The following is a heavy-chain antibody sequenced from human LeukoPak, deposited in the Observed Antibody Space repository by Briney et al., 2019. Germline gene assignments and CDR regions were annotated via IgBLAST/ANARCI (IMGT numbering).Heavy chain of an antibody. V-gene: IGHV5-51*01. CDR2: IYPRHSKP. CDR1: GYLFTSYW. CDR3: ARPNYYYYYIDV. Sequence: GESLKISCKASGYLFTSYWIGGGRQLPGKGLEGMGFIYPRHSKPRYSPSFQAQVTISPDNSITPAYLQWSSLKASDTAMYYCARPNYYYYYIDVWGEGTTVTVSS. J-gene: IGHJ6*03.